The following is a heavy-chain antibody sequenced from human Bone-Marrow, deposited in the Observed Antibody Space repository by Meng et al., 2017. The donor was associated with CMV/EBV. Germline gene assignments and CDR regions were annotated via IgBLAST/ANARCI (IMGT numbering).Heavy chain of an antibody. J-gene: IGHJ3*02. Sequence: ASVKVSCKASGYTFTGYYIHWVRQAPGQGLEWMGWINPNSGGTNYAQKFQGRVTMTRDTSISTAYMELSRLRSDDTAVYYCARDYLGADSSGYHEPDNAFDIWGQGTMVTVSS. D-gene: IGHD3-22*01. V-gene: IGHV1-2*02. CDR3: ARDYLGADSSGYHEPDNAFDI. CDR2: INPNSGGT. CDR1: GYTFTGYY.